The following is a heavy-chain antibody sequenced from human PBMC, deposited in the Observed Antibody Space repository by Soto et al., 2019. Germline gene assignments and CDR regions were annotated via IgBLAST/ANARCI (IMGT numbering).Heavy chain of an antibody. D-gene: IGHD2-15*01. CDR2: IIPILGIA. J-gene: IGHJ3*02. V-gene: IGHV1-69*02. CDR3: ARVPPGYIVVGGPQSAFDI. CDR1: GGTFSSYT. Sequence: SVKVSCKASGGTFSSYTISWVRQAPGQGLEWMGRIIPILGIANYAQKFQGRVTITADKSTSTAYMELSSLRSEDTAVYYCARVPPGYIVVGGPQSAFDIWGQGTMVTVSS.